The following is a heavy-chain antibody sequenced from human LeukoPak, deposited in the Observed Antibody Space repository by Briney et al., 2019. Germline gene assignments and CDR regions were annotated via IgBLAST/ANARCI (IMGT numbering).Heavy chain of an antibody. Sequence: GAPVEVSCKASGYNLTSYGISWVRQAPGQRAEWMGWISAYNGNTNYAQKLQGRVTMTTDTSTSTAYMELSRLRSDDTAVYYCAREKEQWLAPVDYWGQGTLVTVSS. CDR1: GYNLTSYG. J-gene: IGHJ4*02. D-gene: IGHD6-19*01. CDR2: ISAYNGNT. V-gene: IGHV1-18*01. CDR3: AREKEQWLAPVDY.